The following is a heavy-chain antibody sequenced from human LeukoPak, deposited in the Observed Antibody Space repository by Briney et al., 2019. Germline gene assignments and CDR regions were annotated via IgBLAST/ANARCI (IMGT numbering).Heavy chain of an antibody. J-gene: IGHJ4*02. CDR3: AKGGCRGACNPLAY. CDR1: GFTFSGSG. CDR2: SGDSDGST. D-gene: IGHD2-21*02. Sequence: GGSLRLSCAAPGFTFSGSGMSWVRQAPGKRLEWISSSGDSDGSTYYADSLKGWFTISRDNSKNTLYLQMNNLRAEDTAVYYCAKGGCRGACNPLAYWGQGALVTVSP. V-gene: IGHV3-23*01.